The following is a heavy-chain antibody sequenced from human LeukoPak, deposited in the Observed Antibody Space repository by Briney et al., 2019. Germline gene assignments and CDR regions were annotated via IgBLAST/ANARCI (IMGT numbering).Heavy chain of an antibody. D-gene: IGHD6-19*01. CDR1: GGSISTYY. CDR2: LYYSGSP. J-gene: IGHJ4*02. Sequence: PSETLSLTCTVSGGSISTYYWSWIRQPPGKGLEWIGFLYYSGSPNYNPSLKSRLTISIDTSRNQFSLQLSSVTAADTAVYYCARHSSGWSFDYWGQGTLVTVSS. V-gene: IGHV4-59*08. CDR3: ARHSSGWSFDY.